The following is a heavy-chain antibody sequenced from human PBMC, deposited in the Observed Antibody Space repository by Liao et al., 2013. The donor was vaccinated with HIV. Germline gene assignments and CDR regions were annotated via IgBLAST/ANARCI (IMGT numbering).Heavy chain of an antibody. Sequence: QVRLQESGPGLVKPSATLSLTCTVSGVSISNYYWSWIRQPAGQGLEWIGHIYGSGSTDYNPSLKGRLTMSLDTSTNQFSLKLISLTAADTAFYYCARDSLNYHAFDIWGQGTMVTVSS. J-gene: IGHJ3*02. CDR3: ARDSLNYHAFDI. CDR1: GVSISNYY. CDR2: IYGSGST. V-gene: IGHV4-4*07. D-gene: IGHD4-11*01.